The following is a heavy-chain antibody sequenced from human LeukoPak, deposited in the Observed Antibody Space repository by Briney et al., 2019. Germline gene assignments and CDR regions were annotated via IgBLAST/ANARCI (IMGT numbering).Heavy chain of an antibody. CDR3: ARRGLPDS. CDR2: IKEDGSDK. J-gene: IGHJ5*01. V-gene: IGHV3-7*05. D-gene: IGHD2-15*01. Sequence: PGGSLRLSCAASGFTFNTYWMSWVRQAPGKGLEWVADIKEDGSDKYYVDSMKGRFTISRDNAENSLYLQMNSLRAEDTAVYYCARRGLPDSWGQGTLVTVSS. CDR1: GFTFNTYW.